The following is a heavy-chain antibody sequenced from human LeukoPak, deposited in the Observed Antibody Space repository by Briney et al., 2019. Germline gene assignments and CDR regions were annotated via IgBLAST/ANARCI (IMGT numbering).Heavy chain of an antibody. Sequence: ATVKVSCKASGYTFTGYYMHWVRQAPGQGLEWMGRINPNSGGTNYAQKFQGRVTMTRDTSISTAYMELSRLRSDDTAVYYCAKDVATVTHYFDYWGQGTLVTVSS. J-gene: IGHJ4*02. D-gene: IGHD4-17*01. CDR2: INPNSGGT. CDR1: GYTFTGYY. CDR3: AKDVATVTHYFDY. V-gene: IGHV1-2*06.